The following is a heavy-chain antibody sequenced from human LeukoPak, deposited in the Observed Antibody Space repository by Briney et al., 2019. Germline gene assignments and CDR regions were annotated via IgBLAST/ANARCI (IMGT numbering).Heavy chain of an antibody. CDR3: ARYCGGDCYGMDV. CDR2: IKQDGSEK. D-gene: IGHD2-21*01. J-gene: IGHJ6*02. V-gene: IGHV3-7*01. Sequence: GGSLRLSCTASEFTFSSYWMSWVRQAPGKGLEWVANIKQDGSEKDYVASVKGRFTISRDNAKNSLYLQMNNLRAEDTAVYYCARYCGGDCYGMDVWGQGTTVTVSS. CDR1: EFTFSSYW.